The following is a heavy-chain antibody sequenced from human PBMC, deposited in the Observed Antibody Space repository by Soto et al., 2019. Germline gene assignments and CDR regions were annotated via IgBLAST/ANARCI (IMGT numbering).Heavy chain of an antibody. Sequence: EVQLLESGGGLVQPGGSLRLSCAASGFTFSSYAMSWVRQAPGKGLEWVSAISGSGGSTYYADSVKGRFTISRDNSKNTLDLQMNSLRAEDTAVYYCAKDQLDVLLWFGELLTPPPDYWGQGTLVTVSS. CDR1: GFTFSSYA. J-gene: IGHJ4*02. CDR3: AKDQLDVLLWFGELLTPPPDY. D-gene: IGHD3-10*01. CDR2: ISGSGGST. V-gene: IGHV3-23*01.